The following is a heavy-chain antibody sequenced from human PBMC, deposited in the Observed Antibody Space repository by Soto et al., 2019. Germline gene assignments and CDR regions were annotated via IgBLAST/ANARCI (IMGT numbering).Heavy chain of an antibody. J-gene: IGHJ3*01. CDR3: ASWHEREHAYDV. D-gene: IGHD1-1*01. V-gene: IGHV3-53*01. CDR1: GLTLSGKKS. CDR2: LYDVDGS. Sequence: DVQLVESGGGLIQPGESLRLSCAAFGLTLSGKKSVAGVGQAPGKGLEWVSALYDVDGSFYADSVKGRFTTSSDSSKTTVYLQMNGLRPDDTAVYYCASWHEREHAYDVWGQGTTVTVSS.